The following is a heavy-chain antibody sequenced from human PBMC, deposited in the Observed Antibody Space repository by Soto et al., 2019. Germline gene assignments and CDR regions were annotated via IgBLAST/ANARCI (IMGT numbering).Heavy chain of an antibody. V-gene: IGHV3-48*02. J-gene: IGHJ4*02. CDR2: ITSDTKTI. Sequence: EVQLVESGGALVQPGGSLRLSCAASGFKFSIYSMNWVRQAPGKGLEWSAYITSDTKTIKYGDSVKGRFTISRDNAKNSVYLQMNSLRDDDTAVYYCARSVEGHFDYGGQGTVVTVSS. CDR3: ARSVEGHFDY. CDR1: GFKFSIYS. D-gene: IGHD6-19*01.